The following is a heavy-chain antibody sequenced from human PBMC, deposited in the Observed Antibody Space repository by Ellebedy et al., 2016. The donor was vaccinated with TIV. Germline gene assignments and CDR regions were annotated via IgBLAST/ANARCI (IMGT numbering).Heavy chain of an antibody. CDR2: ISSNSGNK. J-gene: IGHJ4*02. V-gene: IGHV3-21*01. Sequence: PGGSLRLSCAASGFTFSSYNMNWVRQAPGKGLELVSSISSNSGNKYCADSVEGRFTISRDNASNSLYLQMNSLSAEDTAVYYCARDLHFAFDYWGRGTLVTVSS. CDR1: GFTFSSYN. CDR3: ARDLHFAFDY.